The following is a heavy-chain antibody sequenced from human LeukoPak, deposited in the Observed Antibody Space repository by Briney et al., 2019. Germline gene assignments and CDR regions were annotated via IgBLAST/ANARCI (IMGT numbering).Heavy chain of an antibody. V-gene: IGHV3-23*01. CDR1: GITFSSYG. CDR3: TGNYYGSGSYADFDY. J-gene: IGHJ4*02. CDR2: ISSTGGTT. D-gene: IGHD3-10*01. Sequence: GGSLRLSCAASGITFSSYGMSWVRQAPGKGLEWVSSISSTGGTTYYADSVKGRFTISRDDSKNTAYLQMDSLKTEGTAVYYCTGNYYGSGSYADFDYWGQGTLVTVSS.